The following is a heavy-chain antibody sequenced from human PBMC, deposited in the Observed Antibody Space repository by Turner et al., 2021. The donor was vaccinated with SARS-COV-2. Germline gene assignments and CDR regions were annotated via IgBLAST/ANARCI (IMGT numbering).Heavy chain of an antibody. CDR3: AKDIGSGYGDYFDY. CDR1: GFTFDAYA. J-gene: IGHJ4*02. V-gene: IGHV3-9*01. Sequence: EVQLVASGGGLLQPGRSLRLSCAASGFTFDAYAMHWVRQAPGKGLEWVSGISWNSGSIGYADSVKGRFTISRDNAKNSLYLQMNSLRAEDTALYYCAKDIGSGYGDYFDYWGQGTLVTVSS. CDR2: ISWNSGSI. D-gene: IGHD4-17*01.